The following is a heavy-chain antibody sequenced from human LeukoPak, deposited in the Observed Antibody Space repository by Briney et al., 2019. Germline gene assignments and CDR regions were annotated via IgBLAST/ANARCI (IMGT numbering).Heavy chain of an antibody. J-gene: IGHJ5*02. D-gene: IGHD3-22*01. V-gene: IGHV4-39*07. CDR3: AREKIGYYDSSGRGWFDP. CDR2: IYYSGST. CDR1: GGSISSSSYY. Sequence: SETLSLTCTVSGGSISSSSYYWGWIRQPPGKGLEWIGSIYYSGSTYYSPSLKSRVTISVDTSKNQFSLKLSSVTAADTAVYYCAREKIGYYDSSGRGWFDPWGQGTLVTVSS.